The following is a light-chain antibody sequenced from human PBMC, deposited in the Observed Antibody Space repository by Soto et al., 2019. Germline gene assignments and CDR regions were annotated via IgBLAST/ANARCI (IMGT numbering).Light chain of an antibody. Sequence: QSALTQPASVSGSPGQSITISCTGTSSDVGGYNYVSWYQQHPGKAPKLMIYDVSNRPSGVSNRFSGSKSGNTASLTISGLQAEDEADYYCSSYTSSSTYKYVFGTGTKLTV. J-gene: IGLJ1*01. CDR2: DVS. CDR1: SSDVGGYNY. CDR3: SSYTSSSTYKYV. V-gene: IGLV2-14*01.